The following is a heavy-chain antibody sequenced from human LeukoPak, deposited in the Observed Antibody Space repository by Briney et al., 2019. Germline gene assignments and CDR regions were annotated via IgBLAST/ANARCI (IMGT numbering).Heavy chain of an antibody. V-gene: IGHV1-8*01. J-gene: IGHJ6*02. D-gene: IGHD3-10*01. CDR3: ARGTLVRRADYYYYGMDV. CDR1: GYTFTSYD. Sequence: ASVKVSCKASGYTFTSYDINWVRQATGQGLEWMGWMNPNSGNTGYAQKFQGRVTMTRNTSIRTAYMELSSLRSEDTAVYYCARGTLVRRADYYYYGMDVWGQGTTVTVSS. CDR2: MNPNSGNT.